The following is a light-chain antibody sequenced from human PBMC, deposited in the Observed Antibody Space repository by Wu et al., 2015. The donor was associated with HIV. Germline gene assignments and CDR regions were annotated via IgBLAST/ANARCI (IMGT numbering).Light chain of an antibody. CDR3: QQYISYSAWT. CDR2: WAS. CDR1: ESLSSR. V-gene: IGKV1-5*03. J-gene: IGKJ1*01. Sequence: DIQMTQSPSTLSASVGERVTITCRASESLSSRLAWYQQKPGKAPQLLIYWASTSESGAPSRFSGSGSGTEFTLTITSLQPDDFATYYCQQYISYSAWTFGLGTKVEIK.